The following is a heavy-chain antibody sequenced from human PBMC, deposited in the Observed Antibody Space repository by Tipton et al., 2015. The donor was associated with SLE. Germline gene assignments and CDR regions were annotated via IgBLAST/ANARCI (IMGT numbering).Heavy chain of an antibody. CDR3: ARGLAVAGAYFDY. Sequence: LRLSCTASGFTVSSNYMTWVRQAPGKGLEWIGSIYYSGSTYYNPSLKSRVTISVDTSKNQFSLKLSSVTAADTAVYYCARGLAVAGAYFDYWGQGTLVTVSS. J-gene: IGHJ4*02. D-gene: IGHD6-19*01. CDR1: GFTVSSNY. V-gene: IGHV4-59*02. CDR2: IYYSGST.